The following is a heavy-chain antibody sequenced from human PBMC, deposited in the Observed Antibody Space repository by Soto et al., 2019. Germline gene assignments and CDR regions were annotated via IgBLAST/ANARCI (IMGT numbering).Heavy chain of an antibody. D-gene: IGHD3-22*01. CDR3: ARGWGYDSSGYLNY. CDR2: INAGNGNT. V-gene: IGHV1-3*05. CDR1: GYTFTSYA. J-gene: IGHJ4*02. Sequence: QVQLVQSGAEEKKPGASVKVSCKASGYTFTSYAMHWVRQAPGQRLEWMGWINAGNGNTRYSQKFQGRVTITRDRSASTAYMELSSLRSEDTAVYYCARGWGYDSSGYLNYWGQGTLVTVSS.